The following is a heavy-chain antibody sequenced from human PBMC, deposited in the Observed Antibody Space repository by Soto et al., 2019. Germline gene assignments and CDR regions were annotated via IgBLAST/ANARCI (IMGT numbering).Heavy chain of an antibody. Sequence: QLQLQESGPGLVKPWETLSLTCTVSGGSISSSSYYWGWIRQPPGKGLEWIGSIYYSGSTYYNPSLKSRVTISVDTSKNQFPLKLSSVTAADTAVYYCARRLLFGVVPSWFDPWGQGTLVTVSS. V-gene: IGHV4-39*01. CDR1: GGSISSSSYY. D-gene: IGHD3-3*01. CDR2: IYYSGST. J-gene: IGHJ5*02. CDR3: ARRLLFGVVPSWFDP.